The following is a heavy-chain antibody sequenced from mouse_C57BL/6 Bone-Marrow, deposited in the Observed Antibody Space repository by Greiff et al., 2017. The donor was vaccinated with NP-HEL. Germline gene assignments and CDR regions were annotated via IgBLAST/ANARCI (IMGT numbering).Heavy chain of an antibody. CDR1: GYAFSSSW. V-gene: IGHV1-82*01. J-gene: IGHJ3*01. CDR2: IYPGDGDT. D-gene: IGHD1-1*01. Sequence: VQLQQSGPELVKPGASVKISCKASGYAFSSSWMNWVKQRPGKGLEWIGRIYPGDGDTNYNGKFKGKATLTADKSSSTAYLQLSSLTYEDYAVYFCAKNPFYYGSGYGVAYWGQGTLVTVSA. CDR3: AKNPFYYGSGYGVAY.